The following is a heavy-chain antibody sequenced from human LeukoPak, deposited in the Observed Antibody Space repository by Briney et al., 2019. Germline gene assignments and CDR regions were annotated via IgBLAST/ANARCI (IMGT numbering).Heavy chain of an antibody. J-gene: IGHJ5*02. D-gene: IGHD3-16*01. CDR2: IRSKANNYAT. CDR3: AKDDNYIRFLS. CDR1: GFTFSGSA. Sequence: PGGSLRLSCAASGFTFSGSAMHWVRQASGKGLEWVGRIRSKANNYATAYAASVKGRFTISRDDSKSTAYLQMNSLKTEDTAVYYCAKDDNYIRFLSWGQGTLVTVSS. V-gene: IGHV3-73*01.